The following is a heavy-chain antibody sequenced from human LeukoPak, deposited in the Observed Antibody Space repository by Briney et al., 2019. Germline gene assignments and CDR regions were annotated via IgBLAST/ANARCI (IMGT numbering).Heavy chain of an antibody. Sequence: ASVKVSCKASGYTFTSYGISWVRQAPGQGLEWMGWISAYNGNTNYAQKLQGRVTMTTDTSTSTAYMELRSLRSDDTAVYYCARARNYYDSSGYYYESLYYFDYWGQGTLVTVSS. CDR3: ARARNYYDSSGYYYESLYYFDY. V-gene: IGHV1-18*01. CDR2: ISAYNGNT. D-gene: IGHD3-22*01. J-gene: IGHJ4*02. CDR1: GYTFTSYG.